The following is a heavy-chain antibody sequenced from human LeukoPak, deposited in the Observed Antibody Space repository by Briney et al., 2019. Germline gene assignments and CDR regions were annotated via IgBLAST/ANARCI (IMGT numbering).Heavy chain of an antibody. CDR1: GGSISSYY. CDR2: IYYSGST. D-gene: IGHD2-21*02. CDR3: ARVTAYCGGDCSDAFDI. J-gene: IGHJ3*02. V-gene: IGHV4-59*01. Sequence: SETLSLTCTVSGGSISSYYWSWIRQPPGKGLEWIGYIYYSGSTNYDPSLKSRVTISVDTSKNQFSLKLSSVTAADTAVYYCARVTAYCGGDCSDAFDIWGQGTMVTVSS.